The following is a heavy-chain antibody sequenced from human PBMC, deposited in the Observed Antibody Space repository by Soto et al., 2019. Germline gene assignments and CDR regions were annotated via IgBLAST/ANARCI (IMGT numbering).Heavy chain of an antibody. CDR2: ISSSSSYI. Sequence: PGGSLRLSCAASGFTFSSYSMNWVRQAPGKGLEWVSSISSSSSYIYYADSVKGRFTISRDNAKNSLYLQMNSLRAEDTAVYYCARDLASLLLWFGHDAFDIWGQGTMVTVSS. CDR3: ARDLASLLLWFGHDAFDI. V-gene: IGHV3-21*01. CDR1: GFTFSSYS. J-gene: IGHJ3*02. D-gene: IGHD3-10*01.